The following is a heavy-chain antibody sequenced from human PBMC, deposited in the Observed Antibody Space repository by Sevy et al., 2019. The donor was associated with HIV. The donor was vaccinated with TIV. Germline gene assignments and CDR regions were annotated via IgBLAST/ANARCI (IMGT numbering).Heavy chain of an antibody. V-gene: IGHV3-30-3*01. CDR3: ALERLSSDVAEYFEN. Sequence: GRSLRLSCAASGFTFSYFSMHWVRQAPGKGLEWVATISYDGSNEHYADSVKGRFTISRDNSKNALYLQMNSLRAEDTAVYSCALERLSSDVAEYFENWGQGTLVTVSS. CDR2: ISYDGSNE. D-gene: IGHD1-1*01. CDR1: GFTFSYFS. J-gene: IGHJ1*01.